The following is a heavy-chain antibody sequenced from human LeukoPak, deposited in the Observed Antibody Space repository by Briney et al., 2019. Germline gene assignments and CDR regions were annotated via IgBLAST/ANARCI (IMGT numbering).Heavy chain of an antibody. J-gene: IGHJ4*02. V-gene: IGHV1-18*04. CDR2: ISSYNGNR. Sequence: ASVKVSCKASGYTFTGYYMHWVRQAPGQGLEWMGWISSYNGNRNYAQKLQGRVIMTTDTSTSTAYMELRSLRSDDTAVYYCARGLPPTYYYDSSAYPGFDYWGQGTLVTVSS. CDR3: ARGLPPTYYYDSSAYPGFDY. CDR1: GYTFTGYY. D-gene: IGHD3-22*01.